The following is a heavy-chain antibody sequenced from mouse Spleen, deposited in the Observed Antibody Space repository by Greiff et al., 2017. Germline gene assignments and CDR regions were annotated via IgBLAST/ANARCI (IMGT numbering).Heavy chain of an antibody. V-gene: IGHV5-6-2*01. CDR1: GFTFSSYA. D-gene: IGHD2-2*01. J-gene: IGHJ2*01. Sequence: EVKLMESGGGLVKPGGSLKLSCAASGFTFSSYAMSWVRQTPEKRLEWVAAINSNGGSTYYPDTVKDRFTISRDNAKNTLYLQMSSLRSEDTALYYCARHGYYFDYWGQGTTLTVSS. CDR2: INSNGGST. CDR3: ARHGYYFDY.